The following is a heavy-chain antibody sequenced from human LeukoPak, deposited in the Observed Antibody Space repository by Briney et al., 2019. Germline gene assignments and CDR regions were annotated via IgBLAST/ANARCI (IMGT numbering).Heavy chain of an antibody. J-gene: IGHJ4*02. Sequence: PSETLSLTCGVSGGSINSYYWGWVRQPAGKGLEWIGRIYTTGTTNYSPSLKSRLTMSLDTSKNHFSLKLRSVTAADTAVYYCGSQGYTVSYYFVDYWSQGTLVTVSS. CDR2: IYTTGTT. V-gene: IGHV4-59*10. D-gene: IGHD1-26*01. CDR3: GSQGYTVSYYFVDY. CDR1: GGSINSYY.